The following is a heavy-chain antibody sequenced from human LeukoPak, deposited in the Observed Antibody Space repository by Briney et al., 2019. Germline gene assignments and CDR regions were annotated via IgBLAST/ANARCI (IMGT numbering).Heavy chain of an antibody. CDR1: GSPLGTGGVG. CDR3: AHRPYCSSTSCPYFDY. CDR2: IYWNDDK. Sequence: SGPTLVNPPKPFTLTCPFLGSPLGTGGVGVGWIRQPQEKALTCFPPIYWNDDKRYSPSLKSRLTITKDTSKNQVVLTMTNMDPVDTATYYCAHRPYCSSTSCPYFDYWGQGTLVTVSS. J-gene: IGHJ4*02. V-gene: IGHV2-5*01. D-gene: IGHD2-2*01.